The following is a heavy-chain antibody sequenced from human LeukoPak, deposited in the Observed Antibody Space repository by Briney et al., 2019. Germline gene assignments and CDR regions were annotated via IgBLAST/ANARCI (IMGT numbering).Heavy chain of an antibody. D-gene: IGHD6-6*01. J-gene: IGHJ6*02. V-gene: IGHV1-3*01. Sequence: ASVKVSCKASGYTFTSYAMHWVRQAPGQRLEWMGWINAGNGNTKYSQKFQGRVTITRDTSASTAYMELSSLRSEDTAVYYCARGSRVYSSSSSYYYYYGMDVWGQGTTVTVSS. CDR3: ARGSRVYSSSSSYYYYYGMDV. CDR1: GYTFTSYA. CDR2: INAGNGNT.